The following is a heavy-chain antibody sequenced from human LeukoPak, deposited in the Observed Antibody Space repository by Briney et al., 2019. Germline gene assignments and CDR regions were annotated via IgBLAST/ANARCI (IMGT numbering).Heavy chain of an antibody. V-gene: IGHV1-18*01. D-gene: IGHD2-15*01. CDR1: GYTFTSYG. CDR3: ARDGDIVVVVAATDAFDI. CDR2: ISAYNGNT. J-gene: IGHJ3*02. Sequence: ASVKVSCKASGYTFTSYGISWVRQAPGQGLEWMGWISAYNGNTNYAQKLQGRVTMTTDTSTSTAYVELRSLRSDDTAVYYCARDGDIVVVVAATDAFDIWGQGTMVTVSS.